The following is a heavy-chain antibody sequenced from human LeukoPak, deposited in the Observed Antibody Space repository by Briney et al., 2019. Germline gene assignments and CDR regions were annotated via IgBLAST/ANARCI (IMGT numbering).Heavy chain of an antibody. V-gene: IGHV1-18*01. J-gene: IGHJ5*02. CDR2: ISAYNGNT. Sequence: ASVKVSCKASGYTLRNSGVSWLRQAPGQGLEWMGWISAYNGNTNYAQKFRDRVAMTTDTSTNTAYMELRSLRSDDTAVYYCAKSIKVALSGAYFDPWGQGTLVTVSS. D-gene: IGHD6-19*01. CDR3: AKSIKVALSGAYFDP. CDR1: GYTLRNSG.